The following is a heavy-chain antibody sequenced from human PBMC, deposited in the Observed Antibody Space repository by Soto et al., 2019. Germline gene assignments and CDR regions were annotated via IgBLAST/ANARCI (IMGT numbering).Heavy chain of an antibody. D-gene: IGHD2-15*01. Sequence: SETLSLTCTVSGASISTYYWSWIRQPPGKDLEWIGYISYSGSTNYNPSLKSRVTISFDASKNEISLQVRSATAADAAVYYCARDLKEYCSDGKCNWFDPWGQGTLVTVSS. CDR3: ARDLKEYCSDGKCNWFDP. J-gene: IGHJ5*02. CDR1: GASISTYY. V-gene: IGHV4-59*01. CDR2: ISYSGST.